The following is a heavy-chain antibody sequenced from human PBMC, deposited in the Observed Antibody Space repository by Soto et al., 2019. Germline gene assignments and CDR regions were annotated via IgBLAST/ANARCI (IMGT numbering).Heavy chain of an antibody. CDR3: ARESRSWYGSIWDY. CDR2: IYFSGGT. CDR1: GVSISSYY. Sequence: PSETLSLTCTVSGVSISSYYWSWIRQPPGKGLEWIGYIYFSGGTNYNPSLKSRVTISVDTSKNQFSLKLSSVTAADTAVYYCARESRSWYGSIWDYWGQGTLVTVSS. V-gene: IGHV4-59*12. D-gene: IGHD6-13*01. J-gene: IGHJ4*02.